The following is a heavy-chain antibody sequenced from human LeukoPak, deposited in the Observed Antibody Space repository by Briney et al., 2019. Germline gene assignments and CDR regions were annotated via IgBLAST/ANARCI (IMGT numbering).Heavy chain of an antibody. CDR2: ISGSGGST. CDR1: GFTFSSYA. D-gene: IGHD5-24*01. J-gene: IGHJ4*02. Sequence: GGSLRLSCAASGFTFSSYAMSRVRQAPGKGLEWVSAISGSGGSTYYADSVKGRFTISRDNSKNTLYLQMNSLRAEDTAVYYCAKGPSRDGYNYFNYWGQGTLVTVSS. CDR3: AKGPSRDGYNYFNY. V-gene: IGHV3-23*01.